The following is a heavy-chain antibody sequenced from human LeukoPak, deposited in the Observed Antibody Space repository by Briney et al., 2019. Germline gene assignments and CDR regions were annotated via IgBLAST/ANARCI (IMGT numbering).Heavy chain of an antibody. J-gene: IGHJ4*02. Sequence: PGGSLRLSCAASGFTFSDYYMSWIRQAPGKGLEWVSFISSSGSTIYYADSVKGRFTISRDKAKNSLYLQMNSLRAEATAVYYCASIGYCSGGSCYGTGAFDYWGQGTLVTVSS. CDR2: ISSSGSTI. V-gene: IGHV3-11*01. CDR3: ASIGYCSGGSCYGTGAFDY. CDR1: GFTFSDYY. D-gene: IGHD2-15*01.